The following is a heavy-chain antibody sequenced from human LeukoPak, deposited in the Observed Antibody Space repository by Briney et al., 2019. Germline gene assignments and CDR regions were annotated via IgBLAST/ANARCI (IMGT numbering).Heavy chain of an antibody. CDR1: GSSIISNY. D-gene: IGHD6-19*01. CDR2: IWSDGNIN. Sequence: PAGSLRRSSGAAGSSIISNYMSWGGQAPGRGLEWVAVIWSDGNINYYADSVEVRFTISRANSRNKLYLQMNSLRAEDTAVYYCARGPIAVAGTPSIYQHWGQGTLVTVSS. J-gene: IGHJ1*01. V-gene: IGHV3-33*08. CDR3: ARGPIAVAGTPSIYQH.